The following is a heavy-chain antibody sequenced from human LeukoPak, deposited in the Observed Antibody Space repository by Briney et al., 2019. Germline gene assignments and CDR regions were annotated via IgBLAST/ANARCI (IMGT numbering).Heavy chain of an antibody. D-gene: IGHD1-26*01. CDR1: GYTFTSYG. Sequence: GASVKVSCKASGYTFTSYGINWVRQAPGQGLEWMGVISAYNSNTKYAQTLQGRVTMTTNTSTSTDYMELKSLRSDDTAVYYCARGLGASGSYFLTFDYWGQGTLVTVSS. CDR2: ISAYNSNT. V-gene: IGHV1-18*01. CDR3: ARGLGASGSYFLTFDY. J-gene: IGHJ4*02.